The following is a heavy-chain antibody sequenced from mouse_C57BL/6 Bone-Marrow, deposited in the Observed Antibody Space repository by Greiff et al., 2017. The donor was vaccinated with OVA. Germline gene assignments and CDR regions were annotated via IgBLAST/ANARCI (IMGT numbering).Heavy chain of an antibody. CDR3: ARQVTTVVAPYYAMDY. Sequence: QVQLQQSGAELARPGASVKLSGKASGYTFTSYGISWGKRRPGQGLEWFGEIYPRSGNTYYNEKFKGKATLTADKSSSTAYMELRSLTSEDSAVYFCARQVTTVVAPYYAMDYWGQGTSVTVSS. J-gene: IGHJ4*01. CDR2: IYPRSGNT. V-gene: IGHV1-81*01. CDR1: GYTFTSYG. D-gene: IGHD1-1*01.